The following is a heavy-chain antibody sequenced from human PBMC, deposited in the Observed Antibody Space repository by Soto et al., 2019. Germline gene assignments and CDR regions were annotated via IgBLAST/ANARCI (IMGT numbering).Heavy chain of an antibody. D-gene: IGHD2-21*01. V-gene: IGHV1-46*01. CDR2: INPSGGST. CDR3: ARDFYCDFYYFDY. CDR1: GYTFTSNY. J-gene: IGHJ4*02. Sequence: ASVKLSCKASGYTFTSNYMHWVRQAPGQGLEWMGIINPSGGSTSYAQKFQGRVTMTRDTSTSTVYMELSSLRSEDTAVYYCARDFYCDFYYFDYWGQGTLVTVSS.